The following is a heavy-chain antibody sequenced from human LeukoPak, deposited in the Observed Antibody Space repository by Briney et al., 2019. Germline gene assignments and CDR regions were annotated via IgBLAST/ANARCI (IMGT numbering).Heavy chain of an antibody. J-gene: IGHJ4*02. Sequence: GGSLRLSCAASGFDFSRYTMTWVRQAPGKGLEWVSSISSSSTYIYYADSVQGRFTISRDTAKKSLGLQMNSLRAEDTAVYYCARFIAAATYYFDYWGQGTLVTVSS. D-gene: IGHD6-13*01. V-gene: IGHV3-21*01. CDR2: ISSSSTYI. CDR1: GFDFSRYT. CDR3: ARFIAAATYYFDY.